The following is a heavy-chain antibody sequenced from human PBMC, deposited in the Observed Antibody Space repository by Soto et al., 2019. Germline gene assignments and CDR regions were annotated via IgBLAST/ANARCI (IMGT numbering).Heavy chain of an antibody. CDR2: IYPGDSDT. D-gene: IGHD3-22*01. CDR1: GYSFTSYW. Sequence: GESLKISCTGSGYSFTSYWIGWVRQMPGKGLEWMGIIYPGDSDTRYSPSFQGQVTISADKSISTAYLQWSSLKASATAIYYCARVLWSTLKRARKSYDSSVLQPPRMLGFDPWGQGTLVTVSS. CDR3: ARVLWSTLKRARKSYDSSVLQPPRMLGFDP. V-gene: IGHV5-51*01. J-gene: IGHJ5*02.